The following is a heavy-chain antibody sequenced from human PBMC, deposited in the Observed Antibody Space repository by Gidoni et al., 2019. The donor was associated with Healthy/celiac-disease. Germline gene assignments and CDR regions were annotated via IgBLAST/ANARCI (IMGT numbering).Heavy chain of an antibody. Sequence: QITLKESGPTLVKPTQTLTLTCTFSGFSLSTSGVGVGWIRQPPGKALEWLALIYWDDDKRYSPSLKSRLTITKDTSKNQVVLTMTNMDPVDTATYYCAHSLTLGWLQLDDAFDIWGQGTMVTVSS. CDR1: GFSLSTSGVG. CDR2: IYWDDDK. J-gene: IGHJ3*02. V-gene: IGHV2-5*02. CDR3: AHSLTLGWLQLDDAFDI. D-gene: IGHD5-12*01.